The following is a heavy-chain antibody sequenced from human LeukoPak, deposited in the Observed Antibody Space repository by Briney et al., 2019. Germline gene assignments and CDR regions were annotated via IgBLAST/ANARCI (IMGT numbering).Heavy chain of an antibody. D-gene: IGHD1-26*01. CDR1: GYTLTELS. CDR3: ATDLPFLVGATTNFDY. Sequence: ASVKVSCKVSGYTLTELSMHWVRQAPGKGLEWMGGSDPEDGETIYAQKFQGRVTMTEDTSTDTAYMELSSLRSEDTAVYYCATDLPFLVGATTNFDYWGQGTLVTVSS. V-gene: IGHV1-24*01. J-gene: IGHJ4*02. CDR2: SDPEDGET.